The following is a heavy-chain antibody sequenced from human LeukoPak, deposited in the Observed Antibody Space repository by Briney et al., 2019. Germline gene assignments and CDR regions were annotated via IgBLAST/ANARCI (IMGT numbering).Heavy chain of an antibody. V-gene: IGHV4-59*01. CDR1: GGSISSYY. J-gene: IGHJ4*02. D-gene: IGHD3-22*01. CDR3: ARGGNYYDSSGYYYFDY. CDR2: IYYSGST. Sequence: PSETLSLTCTVSGGSISSYYWSWIRQPPGKGLEWIGYIYYSGSTNYNPSLKSRVTISVDTSKNQFSLKLSSVTAADTAVYYCARGGNYYDSSGYYYFDYWGQGTLVTVFS.